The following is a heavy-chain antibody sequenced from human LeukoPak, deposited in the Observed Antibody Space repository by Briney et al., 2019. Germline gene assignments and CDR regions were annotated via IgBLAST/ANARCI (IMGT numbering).Heavy chain of an antibody. CDR3: ARHAQKLWSPQNWFDP. Sequence: TSSETLSLTCTVSGGSISSSSYSWGWIRQPPGKGREWIVSIYYSGSTYYNPSLKSRVTISVATSKNQFSLKLSYVTAADTAVYYCARHAQKLWSPQNWFDPWGQGTLVTVSS. J-gene: IGHJ5*02. CDR2: IYYSGST. D-gene: IGHD4-11*01. CDR1: GGSISSSSYS. V-gene: IGHV4-39*01.